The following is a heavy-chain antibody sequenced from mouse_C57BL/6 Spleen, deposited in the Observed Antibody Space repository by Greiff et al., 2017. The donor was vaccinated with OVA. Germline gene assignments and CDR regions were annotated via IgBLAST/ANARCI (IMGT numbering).Heavy chain of an antibody. Sequence: QVQLQQSGAELVKPGASVKLSCKASGYTFTSYWMQWVKQRPGQGLEWIGEIDPSDSYTNYNQKFKGKATLTVDTSSSTAYMQLSSLTSEDSAVYYCARGGKGYFDYWGQGTTLTVSS. CDR1: GYTFTSYW. CDR3: ARGGKGYFDY. CDR2: IDPSDSYT. J-gene: IGHJ2*01. V-gene: IGHV1-50*01.